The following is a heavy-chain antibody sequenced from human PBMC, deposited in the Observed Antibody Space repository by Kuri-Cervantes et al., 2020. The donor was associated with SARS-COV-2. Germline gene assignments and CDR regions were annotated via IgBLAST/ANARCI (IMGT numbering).Heavy chain of an antibody. J-gene: IGHJ3*02. D-gene: IGHD3-16*02. V-gene: IGHV1-2*04. Sequence: ASVKVSCKASGYTFTGYYMHWVRQAPGQGLEWMGWINPNSGGTNYAQKFQGWVSMTRDTSISTAYMELSRLRSDDTAVYYCARGPSWNYIWGTYRGEWNTLDIWGQGTMVTVSS. CDR3: ARGPSWNYIWGTYRGEWNTLDI. CDR2: INPNSGGT. CDR1: GYTFTGYY.